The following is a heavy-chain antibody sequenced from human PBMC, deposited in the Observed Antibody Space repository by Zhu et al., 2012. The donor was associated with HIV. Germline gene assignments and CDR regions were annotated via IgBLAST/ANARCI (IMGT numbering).Heavy chain of an antibody. J-gene: IGHJ4*02. V-gene: IGHV4-34*02. CDR2: IDHSGRT. CDR1: GGSFSGYY. Sequence: QVQLQQWGAGLVRPSETLSLTCGVYGGSFSGYYWSWIRQPPGKRLEWIGEIDHSGRTNYNPSLKSRITISMDTSKNQFSLKLRSVTAADSAVYFCAEFGDGVDYWGQGXRVTVSS. CDR3: AEFGDGVDY. D-gene: IGHD3-10*01.